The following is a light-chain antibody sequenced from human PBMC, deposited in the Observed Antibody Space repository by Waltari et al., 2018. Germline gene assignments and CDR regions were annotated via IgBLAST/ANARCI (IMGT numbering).Light chain of an antibody. V-gene: IGKV1-9*01. Sequence: IQLTQSPSALSASVGDRVTVTYRASRGISTCWALYQQKPGQAPKLLIYAASTLQSGVPARFSGSGDGTDVTHSSSSLEAENSASYCCQHVNSYPLTLGPGTKVDLK. CDR1: RGISTC. CDR3: QHVNSYPLT. J-gene: IGKJ3*01. CDR2: AAS.